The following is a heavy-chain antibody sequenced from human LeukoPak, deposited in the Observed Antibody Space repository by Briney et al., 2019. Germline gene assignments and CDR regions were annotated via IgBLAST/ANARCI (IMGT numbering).Heavy chain of an antibody. CDR3: ARSDSGSQLGDNYGLDV. D-gene: IGHD1-26*01. J-gene: IGHJ6*02. CDR1: GFTFDDYG. CDR2: INWNGGST. Sequence: GGSLRLSCAASGFTFDDYGMSWVRQAPGKGLEWVSGINWNGGSTGYADSVKGRFTISRDNAKNSPHLQMNSLRAEDTALYYCARSDSGSQLGDNYGLDVWGQGTTVTVSS. V-gene: IGHV3-20*04.